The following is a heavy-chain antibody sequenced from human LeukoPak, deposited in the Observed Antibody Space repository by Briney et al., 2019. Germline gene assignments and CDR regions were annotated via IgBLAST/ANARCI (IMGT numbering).Heavy chain of an antibody. CDR2: ISGSGGST. V-gene: IGHV3-23*01. Sequence: GGSLRLSCAASGFTFSSYAMSWVRQAPGKGLEWVSAISGSGGSTYYADSVKGRFTISRDNSKNTLYLQMNSLRAEDTAVYYCAKDSSVDTAMAASRFDYWGQGTLVTVSS. CDR3: AKDSSVDTAMAASRFDY. D-gene: IGHD5-18*01. CDR1: GFTFSSYA. J-gene: IGHJ4*02.